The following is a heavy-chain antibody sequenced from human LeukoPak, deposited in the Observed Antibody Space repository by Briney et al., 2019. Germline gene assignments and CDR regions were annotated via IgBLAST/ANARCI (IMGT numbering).Heavy chain of an antibody. J-gene: IGHJ4*02. Sequence: ASVKVSCKASGYTFTSYAISWVRQAPGQGLEWMGWISVYNGNTNYAQKLQDRVTMTTDTSTSTAYMELRSLRSDDTAMYYCARDPTYYYDSSGYYLDYWGQGTLVTVSS. CDR3: ARDPTYYYDSSGYYLDY. V-gene: IGHV1-18*01. CDR1: GYTFTSYA. D-gene: IGHD3-22*01. CDR2: ISVYNGNT.